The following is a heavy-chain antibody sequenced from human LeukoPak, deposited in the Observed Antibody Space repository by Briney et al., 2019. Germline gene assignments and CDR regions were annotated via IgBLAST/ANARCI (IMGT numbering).Heavy chain of an antibody. D-gene: IGHD1-26*01. Sequence: ASVKVSCRASGYTFTSYDINWVRQATGQGLEWMGWMNPNSGNTGYAQKFQGRVTITRNTSISTAYMELSSLRSEDTAVYYCARGKVGATDVGDYWGQGTLVTVSS. CDR2: MNPNSGNT. CDR3: ARGKVGATDVGDY. CDR1: GYTFTSYD. V-gene: IGHV1-8*03. J-gene: IGHJ4*02.